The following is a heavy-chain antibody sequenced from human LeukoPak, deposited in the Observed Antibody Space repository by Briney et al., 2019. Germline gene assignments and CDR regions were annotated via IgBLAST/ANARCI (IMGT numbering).Heavy chain of an antibody. Sequence: PGGSLRLSCAASGFTFSSYAMSWVRQAPGKGLEWVSAISGSGGSTYYADSVKGRFTISRDDSKNTLYLQMNSLKTEDTAVYYCTRLIAYCGGDCYQTAGVDYWGQGTLVTVSS. CDR1: GFTFSSYA. CDR2: ISGSGGST. V-gene: IGHV3-23*01. CDR3: TRLIAYCGGDCYQTAGVDY. J-gene: IGHJ4*02. D-gene: IGHD2-21*02.